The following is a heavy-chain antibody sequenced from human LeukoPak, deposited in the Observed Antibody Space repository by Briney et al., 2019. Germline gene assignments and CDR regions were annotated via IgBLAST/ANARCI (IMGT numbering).Heavy chain of an antibody. Sequence: PSETLSLTCTVSGGSISSYYWSWIRQPAGKGLEWIGRIYTSGSTNYNPSLKSRVTMSVDTSKNQFSLKLSSVTAADTAVYYCAREREWDRDGYNSYYYYYMDVWGKGTTVTVSS. CDR1: GGSISSYY. J-gene: IGHJ6*03. V-gene: IGHV4-4*07. CDR2: IYTSGST. CDR3: AREREWDRDGYNSYYYYYMDV. D-gene: IGHD5-24*01.